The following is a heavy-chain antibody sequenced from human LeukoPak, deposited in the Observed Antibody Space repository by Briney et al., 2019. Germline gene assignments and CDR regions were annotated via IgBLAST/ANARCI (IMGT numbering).Heavy chain of an antibody. D-gene: IGHD2-8*01. CDR1: GFTFSTFA. J-gene: IGHJ4*02. Sequence: PGGSLRLSCEASGFTFSTFAMIWVRQPPGKGLEWVSSIFPSGGEIHYADSVRGRFTISRDNSKSTLSLQMNSLRAEDTAVYYCARSPSSKSPKGVDYWGQGTLVTVSS. V-gene: IGHV3-23*01. CDR3: ARSPSSKSPKGVDY. CDR2: IFPSGGEI.